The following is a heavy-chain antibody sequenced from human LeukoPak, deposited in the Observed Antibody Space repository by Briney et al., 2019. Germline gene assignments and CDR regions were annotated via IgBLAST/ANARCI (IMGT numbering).Heavy chain of an antibody. D-gene: IGHD2-2*01. V-gene: IGHV3-30-3*01. CDR3: ARDRVGVQVPAANTNWFDP. CDR1: GFTFSSYA. J-gene: IGHJ5*02. CDR2: ISYDGSNK. Sequence: GGSLRLSCAASGFTFSSYAMHWVRQAPGKGLEWVAVISYDGSNKYYADSVKGRFTISRDNSKNTLYLQMNSLRAEDTAVYYCARDRVGVQVPAANTNWFDPWGQGTLVTVSS.